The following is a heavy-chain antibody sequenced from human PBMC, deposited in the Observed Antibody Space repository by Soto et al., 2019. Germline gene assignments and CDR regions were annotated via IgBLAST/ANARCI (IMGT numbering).Heavy chain of an antibody. Sequence: QVQLVQSGAEVKKPGSSVKVSCKASGGTFSSYTITWVRQAPGQGLEWMGGIIPIFGSANYAQRFQGRVTIMADESTNTAYMELSRLRSEDTVVYCCATRDYDYYGMDVWGQGNTVSVSS. CDR2: IIPIFGSA. CDR1: GGTFSSYT. J-gene: IGHJ6*02. CDR3: ATRDYDYYGMDV. V-gene: IGHV1-69*12.